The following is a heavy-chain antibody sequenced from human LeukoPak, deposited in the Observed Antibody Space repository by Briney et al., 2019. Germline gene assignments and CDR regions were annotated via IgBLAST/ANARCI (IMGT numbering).Heavy chain of an antibody. V-gene: IGHV3-53*01. CDR3: ARDPYSSGWYGAPVY. CDR1: GFTVSNYY. J-gene: IGHJ4*02. CDR2: FYSGGGT. D-gene: IGHD6-19*01. Sequence: PGGSLRLSCAASGFTVSNYYMSWVRQAPGKGLEWVSVFYSGGGTYYADSVKGRFTISRDNSKNTLYLQMNSLRAEDTAVYYCARDPYSSGWYGAPVYWGQGTLVTVSS.